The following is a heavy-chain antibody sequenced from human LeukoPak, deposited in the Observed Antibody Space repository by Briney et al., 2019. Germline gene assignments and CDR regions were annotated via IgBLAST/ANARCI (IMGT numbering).Heavy chain of an antibody. D-gene: IGHD1-7*01. Sequence: GRSLRLSCEASGFTFDDYAMHWVWQAPGKGLEWVSSICWDSGSRVYADSVKGRFTISRDNAKNSLYLQMNSLTSEDTALYYCIKDLRLDLHFDTFEIWGQGTMVTVSS. J-gene: IGHJ3*02. CDR1: GFTFDDYA. V-gene: IGHV3-9*01. CDR2: ICWDSGSR. CDR3: IKDLRLDLHFDTFEI.